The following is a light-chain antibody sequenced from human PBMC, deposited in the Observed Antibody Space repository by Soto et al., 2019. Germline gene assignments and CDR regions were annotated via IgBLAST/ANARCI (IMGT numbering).Light chain of an antibody. V-gene: IGKV1-5*01. CDR2: DTS. J-gene: IGKJ2*01. CDR3: LQHNSYPYT. CDR1: QSISSW. Sequence: DIQMIQSPSTLSASVGDRVTITCRASQSISSWLAWFQQKPGKAPERLIYDTSSLQPGVPSRFSGSGSGTEFTRAISGLQPEDFATYYCLQHNSYPYTFGQGTKLEIK.